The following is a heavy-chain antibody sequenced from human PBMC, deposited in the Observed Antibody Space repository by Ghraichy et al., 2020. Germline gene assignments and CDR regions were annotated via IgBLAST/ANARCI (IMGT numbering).Heavy chain of an antibody. Sequence: ASVKVSCKASGYTFTSYGISWVRQAPGQGLEWMGWISAYNGNTNYAQKLQGRVTMTTDTSTSTAYMELRSLRSDDTAVYYCAREEFNDMVRGVLVPHAFDIWGQGTMVTVSS. CDR1: GYTFTSYG. V-gene: IGHV1-18*01. CDR3: AREEFNDMVRGVLVPHAFDI. CDR2: ISAYNGNT. J-gene: IGHJ3*02. D-gene: IGHD3-10*01.